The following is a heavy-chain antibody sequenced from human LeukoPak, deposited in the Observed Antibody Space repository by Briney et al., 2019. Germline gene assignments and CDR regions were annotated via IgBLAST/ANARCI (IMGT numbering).Heavy chain of an antibody. CDR3: GRKAGDCGGGSCYSIDY. Sequence: ASVKVSCKASGGTFSSYAISWVRQAPGQGLEWMGGIIPIFGTANYAQKFQGRVTITADESTSTAYMEVSSLRSEDTAVYYCGRKAGDCGGGSCYSIDYWGQGTLVTVSS. D-gene: IGHD2-15*01. CDR1: GGTFSSYA. CDR2: IIPIFGTA. V-gene: IGHV1-69*01. J-gene: IGHJ4*02.